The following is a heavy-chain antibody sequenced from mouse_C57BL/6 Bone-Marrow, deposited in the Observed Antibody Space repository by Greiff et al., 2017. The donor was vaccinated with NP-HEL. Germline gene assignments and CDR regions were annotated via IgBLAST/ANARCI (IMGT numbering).Heavy chain of an antibody. Sequence: VQLQQSGAELVRPGASVKLSCKASGYTFTDYYLNWVKQRPGQGLEWIGRIHPYDSDTNYNQKFKGKATLTVDKSSSTAYMQLSSLTSEDSAVYYCAIDWDGFAYWGQGTLVTVSA. CDR1: GYTFTDYY. CDR2: IHPYDSDT. V-gene: IGHV1-74*01. CDR3: AIDWDGFAY. J-gene: IGHJ3*01. D-gene: IGHD4-1*01.